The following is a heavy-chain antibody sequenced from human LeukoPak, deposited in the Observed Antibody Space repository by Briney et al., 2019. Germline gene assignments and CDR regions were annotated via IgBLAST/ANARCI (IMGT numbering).Heavy chain of an antibody. CDR1: GFTFSSSA. V-gene: IGHV3-23*01. J-gene: IGHJ4*02. CDR2: ISGSGTGT. Sequence: GGSLRLSCAASGFTFSSSAMSWVCQAPGKGLYWVSAISGSGTGTYYADSVKGRFTISRDNSKNTLYLQMNSLRAEDTAVYYCAKEGGTGTRFDHWGQGTLVTVSS. CDR3: AKEGGTGTRFDH. D-gene: IGHD1-7*01.